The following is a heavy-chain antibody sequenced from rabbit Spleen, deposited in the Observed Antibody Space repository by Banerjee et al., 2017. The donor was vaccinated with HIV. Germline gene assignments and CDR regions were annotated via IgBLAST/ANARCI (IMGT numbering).Heavy chain of an antibody. CDR1: GFDFSSYG. J-gene: IGHJ4*01. Sequence: QEQLVESGGGLVQPGGSLKLSCKASGFDFSSYGVSWVRQAPGKGLDWIGYIDLVFGRTYYANWVNGRFTISSHNAQNTLYVQLNSLTFVDTATYFCVRGASSSGYYSLWGPGTLVTVS. CDR3: VRGASSSGYYSL. CDR2: IDLVFGRT. V-gene: IGHV1S47*01. D-gene: IGHD1-1*01.